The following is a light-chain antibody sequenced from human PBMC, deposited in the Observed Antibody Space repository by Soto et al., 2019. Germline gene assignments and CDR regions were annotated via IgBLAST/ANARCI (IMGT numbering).Light chain of an antibody. J-gene: IGKJ3*01. CDR2: GTS. Sequence: ENVLTQSPGTLSLSPGERATLSCRASQRVSSTHLAWYQQKPGQAPRLLIYGTSVRATGIPDRFRGSGSGTDFTLTIGRVEPEDFAVYYCQQYGGSPLFTFGPGTKVEI. CDR3: QQYGGSPLFT. V-gene: IGKV3-20*01. CDR1: QRVSSTH.